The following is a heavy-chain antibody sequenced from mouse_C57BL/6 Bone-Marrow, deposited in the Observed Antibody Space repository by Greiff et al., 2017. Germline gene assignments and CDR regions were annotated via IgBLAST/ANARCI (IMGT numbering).Heavy chain of an antibody. V-gene: IGHV1-69*01. J-gene: IGHJ1*03. CDR3: ARNDYDSYWCFDV. CDR2: IDPSDSYT. Sequence: QVQLKQPGAELVMPGASVKLSCKASGYTFTSYWMHWVKQRPGQGLEWIGEIDPSDSYTNYNQKFKGKSTLTVDKSSSTAYMQLSSLTSEDSAVYYCARNDYDSYWCFDVWGTGTTVTVSS. D-gene: IGHD2-4*01. CDR1: GYTFTSYW.